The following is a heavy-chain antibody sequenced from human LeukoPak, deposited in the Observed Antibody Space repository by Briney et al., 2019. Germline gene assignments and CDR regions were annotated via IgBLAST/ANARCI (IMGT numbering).Heavy chain of an antibody. V-gene: IGHV1-24*01. CDR2: LDREDGEV. CDR3: AAMTSGAVSFDD. J-gene: IGHJ4*02. CDR1: VYTFSELS. Sequence: ASVKVSCKVSVYTFSELSIHWVRQAPGKGLEWMGGLDREDGEVIYAQKLQGRFIMTEDTSTDTAFMELSSLRSDDTAVYYCAAMTSGAVSFDDWGQGTLLIVSA. D-gene: IGHD3-3*01.